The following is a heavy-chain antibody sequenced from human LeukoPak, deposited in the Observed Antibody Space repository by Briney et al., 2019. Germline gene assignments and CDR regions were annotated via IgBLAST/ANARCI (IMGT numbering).Heavy chain of an antibody. CDR2: INHSGST. J-gene: IGHJ4*02. D-gene: IGHD6-13*01. V-gene: IGHV4-34*01. CDR3: ARASYSSSWVPIDY. CDR1: GGSISGYY. Sequence: SETLSLTCGVSGGSISGYYWSWIRQPPGKGLEWIGEINHSGSTNYNPSLKSRVTISVDTSKNQFSLKLSSVTAADTAVYYCARASYSSSWVPIDYWGQGTLVTVSS.